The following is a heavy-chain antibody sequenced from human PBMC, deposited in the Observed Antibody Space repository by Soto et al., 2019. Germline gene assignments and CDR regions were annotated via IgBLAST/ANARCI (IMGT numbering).Heavy chain of an antibody. CDR3: VRGGAYDSFHS. Sequence: SDTLSLTCSVSGVTVSYGAYSLNWIRQSPGKGLEWRGYIAHLETTDYNPSFRGRLSLSIDRTREQFVLSLSSMPAADKAVYYCVRGGAYDSFHSWGQGIQVPVSP. D-gene: IGHD2-21*01. CDR2: IAHLETT. V-gene: IGHV4-30-2*06. J-gene: IGHJ4*02. CDR1: GVTVSYGAYS.